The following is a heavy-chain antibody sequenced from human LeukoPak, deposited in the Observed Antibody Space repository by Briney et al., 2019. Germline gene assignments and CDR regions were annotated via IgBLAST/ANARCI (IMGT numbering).Heavy chain of an antibody. D-gene: IGHD3-22*01. Sequence: GGSLRLSCAASGFTFSTYSMNWVRQAPGKGLEWVSSISTSSSYIYYADSVKGRFTISRDNAKNSLYLQMHSLRAEDTAVYYCARDFHRRYYDSSGYNAFDIWGQGTMVTVSS. CDR1: GFTFSTYS. V-gene: IGHV3-21*01. CDR2: ISTSSSYI. CDR3: ARDFHRRYYDSSGYNAFDI. J-gene: IGHJ3*02.